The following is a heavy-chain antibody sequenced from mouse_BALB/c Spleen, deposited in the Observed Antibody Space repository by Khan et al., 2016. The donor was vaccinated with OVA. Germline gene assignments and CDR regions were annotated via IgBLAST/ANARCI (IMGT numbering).Heavy chain of an antibody. Sequence: QVQLKESGPGLVAPSQSLSITCTVSGFSLTGYGVNWVRQPPGKGLEWLGMIWGDGSTDYNSALKSRLSISKDNSKSQVFLKMNSLQTDDTARYXCARRRGHYAMDYWGQGTSVTVSS. CDR2: IWGDGST. J-gene: IGHJ4*01. CDR3: ARRRGHYAMDY. CDR1: GFSLTGYG. V-gene: IGHV2-6-7*01. D-gene: IGHD3-1*01.